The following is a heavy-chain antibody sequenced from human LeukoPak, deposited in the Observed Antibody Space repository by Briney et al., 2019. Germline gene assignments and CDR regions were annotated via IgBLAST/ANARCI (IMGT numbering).Heavy chain of an antibody. CDR2: IYDSGRT. Sequence: SETLSLTCTVSGASMNSYLWSWIRQSPGKGLDWIGYIYDSGRTNYNPSLKSRVTISVDPSKNQVFLNLTSVTAADTAVYYCARDGEWLQFQHWGQGTLVTVSS. CDR1: GASMNSYL. V-gene: IGHV4-59*01. J-gene: IGHJ1*01. D-gene: IGHD3-3*01. CDR3: ARDGEWLQFQH.